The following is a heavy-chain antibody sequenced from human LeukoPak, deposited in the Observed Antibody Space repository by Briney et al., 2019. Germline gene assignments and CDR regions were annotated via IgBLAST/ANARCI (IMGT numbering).Heavy chain of an antibody. V-gene: IGHV3-21*03. CDR2: ISSASGYI. CDR3: ARDKIEGSANWYTEYFQH. J-gene: IGHJ1*01. Sequence: GALRLPCAASGFTFSSFRMNWVRQAPGKGLEWVSSISSASGYIYYADSLKGRFTISRDNARDSMFLQMNNLTAEDTAIYYCARDKIEGSANWYTEYFQHWGQGTLVTVSS. CDR1: GFTFSSFR. D-gene: IGHD1/OR15-1a*01.